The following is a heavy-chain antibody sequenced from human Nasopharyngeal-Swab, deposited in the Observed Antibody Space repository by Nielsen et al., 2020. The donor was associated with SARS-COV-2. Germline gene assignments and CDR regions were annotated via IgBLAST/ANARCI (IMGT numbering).Heavy chain of an antibody. CDR2: INHIGST. J-gene: IGHJ2*01. V-gene: IGHV4-34*01. CDR3: ARRSGQRWDYWYFDL. D-gene: IGHD4-23*01. Sequence: SQTLSPTCVVYGASLSGYYWSWIRQLPGKGLEWIGEINHIGSTNYNPSLKSLFTLSVDTSKNQLSLKLSSVTAADTAVYYCARRSGQRWDYWYFDLWGRGTLVTVSS. CDR1: GASLSGYY.